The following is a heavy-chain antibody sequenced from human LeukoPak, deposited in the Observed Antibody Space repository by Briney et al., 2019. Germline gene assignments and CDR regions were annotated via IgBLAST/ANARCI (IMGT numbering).Heavy chain of an antibody. J-gene: IGHJ5*02. CDR3: ARDGAAAAGPNNWFDP. CDR2: IWYDGSNK. D-gene: IGHD6-13*01. CDR1: GFTFSSYW. Sequence: PGGSLRLSCAASGFTFSSYWMHWVRQAPGKGLEWVAGIWYDGSNKNYGESVKGRFTISRDNSKNTLYLQMNSLRAEDTAVYYCARDGAAAAGPNNWFDPWGQGTLVTVSS. V-gene: IGHV3-33*08.